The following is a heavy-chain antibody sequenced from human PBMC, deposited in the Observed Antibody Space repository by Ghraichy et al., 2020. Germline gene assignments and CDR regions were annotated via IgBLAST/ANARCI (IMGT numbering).Heavy chain of an antibody. Sequence: SETLSLTCTVSGGSISSNGYYWGWIRQPPGKGLEWIGSLSYGGRTYYNPSVKSRVTISVDTSKNHFSLKLSSVTAADTAVYYCARGMYDDYDMDPFDYWGQGTLVTVSS. CDR1: GGSISSNGYY. D-gene: IGHD4-17*01. CDR2: LSYGGRT. CDR3: ARGMYDDYDMDPFDY. V-gene: IGHV4-39*02. J-gene: IGHJ4*02.